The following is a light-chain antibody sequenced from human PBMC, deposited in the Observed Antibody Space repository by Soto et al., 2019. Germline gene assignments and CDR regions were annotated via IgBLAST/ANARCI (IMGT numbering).Light chain of an antibody. CDR3: SSYDRSNNFYV. CDR1: STAVGDNNY. CDR2: AVS. J-gene: IGLJ1*01. Sequence: QSALTQPPSASGSPGQSVTISCTGTSTAVGDNNYVSWYQHHPGKGPKLILYAVSERPSGVPDRFSGSKSGKTASLTVSGLQAEDEDDYYCSSYDRSNNFYVFGTGTKLTVL. V-gene: IGLV2-8*01.